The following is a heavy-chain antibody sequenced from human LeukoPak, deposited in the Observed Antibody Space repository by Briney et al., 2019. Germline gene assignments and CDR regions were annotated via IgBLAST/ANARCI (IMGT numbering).Heavy chain of an antibody. D-gene: IGHD3-3*01. J-gene: IGHJ4*02. V-gene: IGHV4-59*01. CDR1: GDSISSYY. CDR2: IYYSGST. CDR3: ARGGTIFPPATYYFDY. Sequence: SETLSLTCTVSGDSISSYYWSWIQQPPGKGLEWIGYIYYSGSTDYNPSLKSRVTISVDTSKNQFSLKLSSVTAADTAVYYCARGGTIFPPATYYFDYWGQGTLVTVSS.